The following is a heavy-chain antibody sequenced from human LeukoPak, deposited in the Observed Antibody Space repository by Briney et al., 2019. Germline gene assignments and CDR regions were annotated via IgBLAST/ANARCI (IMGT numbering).Heavy chain of an antibody. J-gene: IGHJ4*02. CDR3: ARDEMNGSGWYNDDY. Sequence: PGRSLRLSCAASGFTFSSYGMHWVRQAPGKGLEWVAVIWYDGSNKYYADSVKGRFTISRDNSKNTLYLQMNSLRAEDTAVYYCARDEMNGSGWYNDDYWGQGTLVTVSS. CDR1: GFTFSSYG. CDR2: IWYDGSNK. V-gene: IGHV3-33*01. D-gene: IGHD6-19*01.